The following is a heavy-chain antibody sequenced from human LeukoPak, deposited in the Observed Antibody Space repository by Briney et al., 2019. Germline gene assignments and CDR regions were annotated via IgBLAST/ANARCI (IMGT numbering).Heavy chain of an antibody. Sequence: PGGSLRPSCAAFGFTFTNYNMNWVRQAPGKGLEWVSSISSGSIYIEYADSVKGRFTVSRDNAEQSLYLRMNSLGAEDTAVYYCAREGIGAADAFDLWGQGTMVTVSS. CDR1: GFTFTNYN. J-gene: IGHJ3*01. V-gene: IGHV3-21*01. D-gene: IGHD6-25*01. CDR3: AREGIGAADAFDL. CDR2: ISSGSIYI.